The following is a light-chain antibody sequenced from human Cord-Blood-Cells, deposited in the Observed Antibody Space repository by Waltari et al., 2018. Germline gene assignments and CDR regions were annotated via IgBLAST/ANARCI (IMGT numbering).Light chain of an antibody. V-gene: IGLV2-14*01. Sequence: QSALTQPASVSGSPGQSITISCTGTSSDVGGYNYVYWYQQHPGKAPKLMIYDVSKRPSGVSNLFSGSKSGNTASLTISGLQAEDEADYYCSSYTSSSTYVFGTGTKVTVL. J-gene: IGLJ1*01. CDR1: SSDVGGYNY. CDR3: SSYTSSSTYV. CDR2: DVS.